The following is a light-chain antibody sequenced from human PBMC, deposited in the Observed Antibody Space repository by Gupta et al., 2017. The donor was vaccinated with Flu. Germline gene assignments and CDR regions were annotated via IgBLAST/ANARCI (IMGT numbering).Light chain of an antibody. J-gene: IGKJ1*01. CDR2: DAS. Sequence: DIQMTQSPSSLSASIGDRATITCRASQGIRNDLGWYQQKPGKAPKRLIYDASRGQSGVPSRFRGSGSGTEFTLTISSLQPEDFANYYCRQYNSYPKTFGQGTKVEIK. V-gene: IGKV1-17*01. CDR3: RQYNSYPKT. CDR1: QGIRND.